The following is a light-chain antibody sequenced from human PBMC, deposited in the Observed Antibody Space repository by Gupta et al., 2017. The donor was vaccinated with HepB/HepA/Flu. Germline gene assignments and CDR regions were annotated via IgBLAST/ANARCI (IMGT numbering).Light chain of an antibody. CDR2: DVS. V-gene: IGLV2-14*03. CDR3: SSYTSSIVV. Sequence: QSALTQPASVSGSPGQSINISCTGTSSDVGGYNYVSWYQQHPGKAPNLMIYDVSNRPSGVSNRFSGSKSGNTASLTISGLQAEDESDYYCSSYTSSIVVFGGGTKLTVL. CDR1: SSDVGGYNY. J-gene: IGLJ2*01.